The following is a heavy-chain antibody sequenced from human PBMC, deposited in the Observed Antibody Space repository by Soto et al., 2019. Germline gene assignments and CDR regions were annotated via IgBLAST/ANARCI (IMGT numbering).Heavy chain of an antibody. Sequence: QVQLVQSGAEVKKPGASVKVSCKASGYTFTGYYMHWVRQAPGQGLEWMGWITPNRGGTNYAQKFQGWVTMTRDTSISTAYMELSRLRSDDTAVYYCARGFVVVPAAMGYWGQGTLVTVSS. D-gene: IGHD2-2*01. CDR3: ARGFVVVPAAMGY. V-gene: IGHV1-2*04. CDR2: ITPNRGGT. CDR1: GYTFTGYY. J-gene: IGHJ4*02.